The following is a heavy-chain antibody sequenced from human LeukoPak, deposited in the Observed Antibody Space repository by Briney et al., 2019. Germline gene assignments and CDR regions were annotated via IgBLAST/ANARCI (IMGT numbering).Heavy chain of an antibody. J-gene: IGHJ3*02. V-gene: IGHV4-4*02. CDR2: IYHSGST. D-gene: IGHD3-9*01. Sequence: PSGTLSLTCAVSGGSISSSNWWSWVRQPPGKGLEWIGEIYHSGSTNYNPSLKSRVTISVDKSKNQFSLKLSSVTAADTAVYYCARDRGYYDILTGYSHDAFDIWGQGTMVTVSS. CDR1: GGSISSSNW. CDR3: ARDRGYYDILTGYSHDAFDI.